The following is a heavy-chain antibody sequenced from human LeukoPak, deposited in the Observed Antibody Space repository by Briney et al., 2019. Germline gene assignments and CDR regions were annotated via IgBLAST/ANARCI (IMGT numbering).Heavy chain of an antibody. D-gene: IGHD2-15*01. CDR2: INPNSGDT. Sequence: VASVKVSCKASGYTFTGYYMHWVRQAPGQGLEWMGRINPNSGDTNYAQKFQGRVTMTRDTSISTAYMELSRLRSDETAVYYCARSVQRYCSGGSCYSNFSPRDYWGQGTLVTVSS. CDR1: GYTFTGYY. J-gene: IGHJ4*02. V-gene: IGHV1-2*06. CDR3: ARSVQRYCSGGSCYSNFSPRDY.